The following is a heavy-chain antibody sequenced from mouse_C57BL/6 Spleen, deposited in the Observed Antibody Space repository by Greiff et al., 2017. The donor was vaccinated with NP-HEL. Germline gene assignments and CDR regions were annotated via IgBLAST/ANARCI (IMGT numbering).Heavy chain of an antibody. CDR1: GYTFTSYW. V-gene: IGHV1-5*01. D-gene: IGHD6-2*01. CDR3: TRSPSSPNYWYFDV. Sequence: VQLQQSGTVLARPGASVKMSCKTSGYTFTSYWMHWVKQRPGQGLEWIGAIYPGNSDTSYNQKFKGKAKLTAVTSASTAYMELSSLTNEDSAVYYCTRSPSSPNYWYFDVWGTGTTVTVSS. CDR2: IYPGNSDT. J-gene: IGHJ1*03.